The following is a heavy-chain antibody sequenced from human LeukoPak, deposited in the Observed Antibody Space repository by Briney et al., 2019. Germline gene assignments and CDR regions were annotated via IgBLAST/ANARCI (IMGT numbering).Heavy chain of an antibody. CDR3: ARQHYYDSSGYPNWFDP. V-gene: IGHV4-59*01. CDR2: IYYSGST. J-gene: IGHJ5*02. D-gene: IGHD3-22*01. Sequence: SETLSLTCTVSGGSISSYSWSWIRQPPGKGLEWIGYIYYSGSTDYNPSLKSRVTISVDTSKNQFSLKLSSVTAADTAVYYCARQHYYDSSGYPNWFDPWGQGTLVTVSS. CDR1: GGSISSYS.